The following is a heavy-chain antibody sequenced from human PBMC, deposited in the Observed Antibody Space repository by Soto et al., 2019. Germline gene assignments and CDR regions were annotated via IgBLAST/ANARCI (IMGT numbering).Heavy chain of an antibody. Sequence: GASVKVSCKASGGTFSSYTISWVRQAPGQGLEWMGRIIPILGIANYAQKFQGRVTITADKSTSTAYMELSSLRSEDTAVYYCATPWRNDSSGPNAFDIWGQGTMVTVSS. CDR1: GGTFSSYT. D-gene: IGHD3-22*01. CDR2: IIPILGIA. V-gene: IGHV1-69*02. J-gene: IGHJ3*02. CDR3: ATPWRNDSSGPNAFDI.